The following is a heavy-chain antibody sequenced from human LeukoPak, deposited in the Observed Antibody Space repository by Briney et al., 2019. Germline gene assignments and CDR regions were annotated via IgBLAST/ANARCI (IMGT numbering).Heavy chain of an antibody. CDR3: AREKLERRALDY. V-gene: IGHV3-7*01. Sequence: GGSLRLSCIASGFTYSNYWMSWVRQAPGKGLEWVANIKQDGSEKYYVDSVKGRFTISRDNAKNSLYLQMNSLRAEDTAVYYCAREKLERRALDYWGQGTLVTVSS. J-gene: IGHJ4*02. CDR2: IKQDGSEK. CDR1: GFTYSNYW. D-gene: IGHD1-1*01.